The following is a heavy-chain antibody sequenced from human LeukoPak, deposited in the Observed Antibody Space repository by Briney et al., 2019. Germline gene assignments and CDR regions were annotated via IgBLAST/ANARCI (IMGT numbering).Heavy chain of an antibody. CDR2: FDPEDGET. Sequence: ASVKVSCKVSGYTLTELSMHWVRQAPGKGLEWMGGFDPEDGETIYAQKFQGRVTMTEDTSTSTAYMELRSLRSDDTAVYYCARDLHRVVVRGVPHYYYYMDVWGKGTTVTISS. D-gene: IGHD3-10*01. CDR3: ARDLHRVVVRGVPHYYYYMDV. V-gene: IGHV1-24*01. J-gene: IGHJ6*03. CDR1: GYTLTELS.